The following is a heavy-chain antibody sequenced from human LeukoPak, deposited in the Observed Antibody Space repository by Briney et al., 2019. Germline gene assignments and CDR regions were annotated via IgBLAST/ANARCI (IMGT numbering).Heavy chain of an antibody. Sequence: GESLKISCKGSGYSFTSYWIGWVRQMPGKGLEWMGIIYPGDSDTRYSPSFQGQVTISADKSISTAYLQWSSLKASDTAMYYCARRHRSSTSCYDFDYWGQGTLVTVSS. D-gene: IGHD2-2*01. CDR3: ARRHRSSTSCYDFDY. J-gene: IGHJ4*02. CDR1: GYSFTSYW. V-gene: IGHV5-51*01. CDR2: IYPGDSDT.